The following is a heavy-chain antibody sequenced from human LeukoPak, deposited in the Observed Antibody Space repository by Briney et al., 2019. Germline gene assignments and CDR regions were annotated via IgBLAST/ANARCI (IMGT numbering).Heavy chain of an antibody. CDR2: IYHSGST. V-gene: IGHV4-4*02. CDR3: GRNPSRNGLGLDY. Sequence: SETLSLTCAVSGVSISSGNWWTWVRQPPGKGLEWIGEIYHSGSTNYNPSLKSRVTISVDKSKNQFSLKLSSVTAADTAVYYCGRNPSRNGLGLDYWGQGTLVTVSS. J-gene: IGHJ4*02. CDR1: GVSISSGNW. D-gene: IGHD1-14*01.